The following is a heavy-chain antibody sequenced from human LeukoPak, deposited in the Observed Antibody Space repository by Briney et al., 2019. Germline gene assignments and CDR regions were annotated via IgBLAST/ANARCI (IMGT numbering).Heavy chain of an antibody. D-gene: IGHD1-26*01. V-gene: IGHV1-46*01. J-gene: IGHJ4*02. Sequence: ASVKVSCKASGYTFTSYYMNWVRQAPGQGLEWMGIINPSGGSTSYAQKFQGRVTMTRDTSTSTAYMELRSLRSDDTAVYYCARDSGSYSGYWGQGTLVTVSS. CDR3: ARDSGSYSGY. CDR1: GYTFTSYY. CDR2: INPSGGST.